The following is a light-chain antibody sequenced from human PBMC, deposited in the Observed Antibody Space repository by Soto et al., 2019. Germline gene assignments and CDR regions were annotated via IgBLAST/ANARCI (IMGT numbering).Light chain of an antibody. V-gene: IGKV3-20*01. CDR3: QQYGNSPST. J-gene: IGKJ5*01. CDR2: GAS. CDR1: QSVSNNY. Sequence: ETVLTQSPGTLSLSPGERATLSCRASQSVSNNYLAWYLQKPGQAPRLLIYGASSRATGIPDRFSGSGSGKDFTLTITRLEPEDFALYYCQQYGNSPSTFGQGTRLEI.